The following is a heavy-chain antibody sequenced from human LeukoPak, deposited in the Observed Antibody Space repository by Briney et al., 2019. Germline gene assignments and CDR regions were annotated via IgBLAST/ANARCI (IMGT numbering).Heavy chain of an antibody. Sequence: SETLSLTCTVSGDSISSYYWSWIRQPPRKGLEWIGYIYYSGSTNYNPSLKSRVTISVDTSKNQFSLKLSSVTAADTAVYYCAGLIEMATIGYWGQGTLVTVSS. J-gene: IGHJ4*02. CDR1: GDSISSYY. CDR3: AGLIEMATIGY. V-gene: IGHV4-59*08. D-gene: IGHD5-24*01. CDR2: IYYSGST.